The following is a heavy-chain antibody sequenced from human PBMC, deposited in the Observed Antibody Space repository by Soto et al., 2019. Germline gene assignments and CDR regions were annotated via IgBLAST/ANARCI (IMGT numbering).Heavy chain of an antibody. CDR1: GDSVSTNSAT. CDR2: TYYRSKWYN. D-gene: IGHD2-8*01. CDR3: ARLIGNSWFDP. Sequence: TLSLTCVISGDSVSTNSATWNWIRQSPSGGLEWLGRTYYRSKWYNDYAVSVRSRITINPDTSKNQVSLQLNSVTPEDTAVYYCARLIGNSWFDPWGQGTLVTVSS. J-gene: IGHJ5*02. V-gene: IGHV6-1*01.